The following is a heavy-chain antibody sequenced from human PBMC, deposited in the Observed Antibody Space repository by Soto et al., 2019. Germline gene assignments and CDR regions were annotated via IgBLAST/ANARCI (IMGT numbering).Heavy chain of an antibody. CDR1: GYTFTGSY. Sequence: ASVKVSCKASGYTFTGSYMHWVRQAPGQGLEWMGWINPNSGGTNYAQKFQGRVTMTRDTSISTAYMELSRLRSDDTAVYYCARSPSIAARTNWFDPWGQGTLVTVSS. J-gene: IGHJ5*02. CDR2: INPNSGGT. CDR3: ARSPSIAARTNWFDP. D-gene: IGHD6-6*01. V-gene: IGHV1-2*02.